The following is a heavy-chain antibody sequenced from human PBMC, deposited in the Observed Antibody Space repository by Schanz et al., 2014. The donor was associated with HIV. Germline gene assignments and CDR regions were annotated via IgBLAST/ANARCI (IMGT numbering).Heavy chain of an antibody. J-gene: IGHJ6*02. V-gene: IGHV3-7*01. CDR3: AKDRNYYDSRYRGKGNYYYYYGMDV. CDR2: IKEDGIEK. CDR1: GFRFRSYW. Sequence: VQLVESGGGVVQPGGSLRLSCAASGFRFRSYWMSWVRQAPGKGLEWVANIKEDGIEKYYVDPVKGRFTISRDNSKNTLYLQMKSLRAEDTAVYYCAKDRNYYDSRYRGKGNYYYYYGMDVWGQGTTVTVSS. D-gene: IGHD3-22*01.